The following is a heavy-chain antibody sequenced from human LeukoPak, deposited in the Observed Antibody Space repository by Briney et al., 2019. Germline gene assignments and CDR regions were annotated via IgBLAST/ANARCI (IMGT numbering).Heavy chain of an antibody. J-gene: IGHJ6*03. Sequence: SETLSLTCTVSGASISSGGHYWSWIRQHPGKGLEWIGYIYYSGSTYYNPSLKSRVTISLDTSKNHFSLKLSSVTAADTAVYYCASALYYYSMDVWGKGTTVTVSS. V-gene: IGHV4-31*03. CDR3: ASALYYYSMDV. CDR2: IYYSGST. CDR1: GASISSGGHY.